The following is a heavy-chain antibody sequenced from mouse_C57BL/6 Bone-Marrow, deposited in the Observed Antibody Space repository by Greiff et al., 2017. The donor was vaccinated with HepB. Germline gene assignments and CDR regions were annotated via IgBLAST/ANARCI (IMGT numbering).Heavy chain of an antibody. D-gene: IGHD1-1*01. CDR3: AREGTVVVDY. CDR2: ISDGGSYT. Sequence: DVKLVESGGGLVKPGGSLKLSCAASGFTFSSYAMSWVRQTPEKRLEWVATISDGGSYTYYPDNVKGRFTISRDNAKNNLYLQMSHLKSEDTAMYYCAREGTVVVDYWGQGTTLTVSS. J-gene: IGHJ2*01. CDR1: GFTFSSYA. V-gene: IGHV5-4*01.